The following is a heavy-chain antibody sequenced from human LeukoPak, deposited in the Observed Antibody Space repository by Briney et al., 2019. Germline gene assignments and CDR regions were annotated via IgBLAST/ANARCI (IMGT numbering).Heavy chain of an antibody. CDR3: ARVRNYDSSGYYLPQYYFDY. CDR1: GYSFTSYW. Sequence: GESLKISCKGSGYSFTSYWIGWVRQMPGKGLEWMGIIYPGDYSPSFQGQVTISADKSISTAYLQWSSLKASDTAMYYCARVRNYDSSGYYLPQYYFDYWGQGTLVTVFS. J-gene: IGHJ4*02. V-gene: IGHV5-51*01. CDR2: IYPGD. D-gene: IGHD3-22*01.